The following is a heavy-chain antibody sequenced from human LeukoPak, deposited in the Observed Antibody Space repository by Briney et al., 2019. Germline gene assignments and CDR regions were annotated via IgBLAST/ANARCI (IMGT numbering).Heavy chain of an antibody. Sequence: ASVKVSCKASGYTFTGYYMHWVRQAPGQGLEWMGWINPNRGGTNYAQKFQGRVTMTRDTSISTAYMELSRLRSDDTAVYYCARDHQYQLLSQYYYYYMDVWGKGTTVTVSS. CDR2: INPNRGGT. V-gene: IGHV1-2*02. D-gene: IGHD2-2*01. CDR1: GYTFTGYY. J-gene: IGHJ6*03. CDR3: ARDHQYQLLSQYYYYYMDV.